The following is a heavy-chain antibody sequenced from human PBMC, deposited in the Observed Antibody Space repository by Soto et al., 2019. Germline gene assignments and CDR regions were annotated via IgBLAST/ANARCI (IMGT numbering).Heavy chain of an antibody. V-gene: IGHV1-2*02. CDR2: IYPKNGVT. CDR3: VRENWHYDY. J-gene: IGHJ4*02. Sequence: VKVSFETSVFSFNFYYIHWVRQAPGQGLEWVGCIYPKNGVTDYTQKFQGRVTMTRDTSISTVYMELSSLRSDDTAVYFCVRENWHYDYWGRGTLVTVSS. CDR1: VFSFNFYY.